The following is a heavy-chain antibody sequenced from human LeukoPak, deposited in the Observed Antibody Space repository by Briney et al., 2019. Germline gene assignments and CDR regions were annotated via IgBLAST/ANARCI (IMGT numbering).Heavy chain of an antibody. CDR3: AKDLSGLDIVVVPAAQSRSGFDY. D-gene: IGHD2-2*01. CDR1: GFTFSSYG. CDR2: IRYDGSNK. Sequence: GGSLRLSCAASGFTFSSYGMHWVRQAPGKGLEWVAFIRYDGSNKCYADSVKGRFTISRDNSKNTLYLQMNSLRAEDTAVYYCAKDLSGLDIVVVPAAQSRSGFDYWGQGTLVTVSS. V-gene: IGHV3-30*02. J-gene: IGHJ4*02.